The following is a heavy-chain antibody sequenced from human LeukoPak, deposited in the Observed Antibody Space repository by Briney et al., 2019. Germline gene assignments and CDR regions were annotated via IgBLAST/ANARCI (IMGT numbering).Heavy chain of an antibody. CDR2: ISSSSSYI. D-gene: IGHD3-3*01. Sequence: KAGGSLRLSCAASGFTFSSYSMNWVRQAPGEGLEWVSSISSSSSYIYYADSVKGRFTISRDNAKNSLYLQMNSLRAEDTAVYYCARLEVFDSLGYWGQGTLVTVSS. J-gene: IGHJ4*02. V-gene: IGHV3-21*01. CDR1: GFTFSSYS. CDR3: ARLEVFDSLGY.